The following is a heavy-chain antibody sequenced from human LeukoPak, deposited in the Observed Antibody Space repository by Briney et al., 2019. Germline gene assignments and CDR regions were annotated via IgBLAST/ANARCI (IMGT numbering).Heavy chain of an antibody. CDR3: ARDLIGKYYIGY. CDR1: GFTFSSYG. Sequence: GGSLRLSCAASGFTFSSYGMHWVRQAPGDGLEWVAYIGYDGTNNYYAGSVKGRFTISRDNSKNTVHLQMNSLRAADTALYYCARDLIGKYYIGYWGQGTLVTVSS. D-gene: IGHD2-21*01. J-gene: IGHJ4*02. V-gene: IGHV3-30*02. CDR2: IGYDGTNN.